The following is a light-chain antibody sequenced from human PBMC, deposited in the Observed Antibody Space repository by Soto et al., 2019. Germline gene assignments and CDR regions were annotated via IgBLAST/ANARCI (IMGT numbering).Light chain of an antibody. V-gene: IGLV2-23*02. J-gene: IGLJ3*02. CDR3: CSYARSSTWV. Sequence: QSVLTQPASVSGSPGQSITISCTGTSSDVGNYNLVSWYQQHPGKAPKLVIYEVTKRSSRVSNRFSGSKSGNAASLTISGLQAEDEADYYCCSYARSSTWVFGGGTKLTVL. CDR2: EVT. CDR1: SSDVGNYNL.